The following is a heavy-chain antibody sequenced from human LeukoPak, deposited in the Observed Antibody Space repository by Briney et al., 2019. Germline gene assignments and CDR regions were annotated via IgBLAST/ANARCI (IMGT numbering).Heavy chain of an antibody. J-gene: IGHJ3*01. CDR1: GGSISDYY. V-gene: IGHV4-59*08. D-gene: IGHD3-16*01. Sequence: SETLSLTCTVSGGSISDYYWSWIRQPPGKGLECIGYFHYSGSTNYNPSLKSRVTISADTSENQFSLKVTSVTAADTAVYYCARLGQPNAFDVWGQGTLVTVSS. CDR2: FHYSGST. CDR3: ARLGQPNAFDV.